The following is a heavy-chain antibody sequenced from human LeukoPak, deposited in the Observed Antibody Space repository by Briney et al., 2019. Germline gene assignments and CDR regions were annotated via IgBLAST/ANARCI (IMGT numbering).Heavy chain of an antibody. CDR3: AGEQWRPPYYYFGLDV. V-gene: IGHV4-61*01. D-gene: IGHD2-8*01. CDR2: ISYTGNT. J-gene: IGHJ6*02. Sequence: PSETLSPTCTVSGGSVRSGSYYWSWIRQPPGKGLEWIGYISYTGNTNYNPSLKSRVTISVDTSENQFSLKLSSVTAADTAVYYCAGEQWRPPYYYFGLDVWGQGTTVTVSS. CDR1: GGSVRSGSYY.